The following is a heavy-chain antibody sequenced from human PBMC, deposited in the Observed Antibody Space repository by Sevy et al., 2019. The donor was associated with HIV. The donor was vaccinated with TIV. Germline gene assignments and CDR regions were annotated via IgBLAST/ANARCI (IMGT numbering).Heavy chain of an antibody. Sequence: GESLKISCKASGYRFTSYWIGWVRQMPGKGLEWMGIIYPDDSDIRYSPSFQGQVTISADKSISTAYLQWSSLKASDTAMYFCARRVDDSTGYPQYIFDYWGQGTQVTVSS. V-gene: IGHV5-51*01. D-gene: IGHD3-22*01. J-gene: IGHJ4*02. CDR3: ARRVDDSTGYPQYIFDY. CDR2: IYPDDSDI. CDR1: GYRFTSYW.